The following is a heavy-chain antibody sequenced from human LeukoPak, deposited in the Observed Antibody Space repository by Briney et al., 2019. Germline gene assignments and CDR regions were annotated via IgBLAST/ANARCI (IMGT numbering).Heavy chain of an antibody. CDR1: GFSLSTSGVD. CDR2: IYWNDDK. D-gene: IGHD3-9*01. V-gene: IGHV2-5*01. CDR3: AHRGFDRWRDILTGYYRDDRYFDY. Sequence: SGPTLVNPTQTLTLTCTFSGFSLSTSGVDVGWIRQPPGEALEWLALIYWNDDKRYSPSLKSRLTITKDTSKNQVVLTMTNMDPVDTATYYCAHRGFDRWRDILTGYYRDDRYFDYWGQGTLVTVSS. J-gene: IGHJ4*02.